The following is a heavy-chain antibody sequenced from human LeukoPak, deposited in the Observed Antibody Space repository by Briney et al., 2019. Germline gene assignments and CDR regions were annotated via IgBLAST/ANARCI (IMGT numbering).Heavy chain of an antibody. D-gene: IGHD6-13*01. J-gene: IGHJ6*03. CDR1: GFTFSSYS. CDR2: ISSSSSYI. Sequence: SGGSLRLSCAASGFTFSSYSMNWVRQAPGKGLEWVSSISSSSSYIYYADSVKGRFTISRDNAKNSLYLQMNSLRAEDTAVYYCARAWQHQENYYYYMDVWGKGTTVTVSS. V-gene: IGHV3-21*01. CDR3: ARAWQHQENYYYYMDV.